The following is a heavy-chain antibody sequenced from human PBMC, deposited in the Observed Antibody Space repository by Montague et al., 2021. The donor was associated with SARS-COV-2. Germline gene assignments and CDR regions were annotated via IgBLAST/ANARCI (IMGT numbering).Heavy chain of an antibody. J-gene: IGHJ4*02. CDR3: VRGGGNWYYFDY. D-gene: IGHD3-16*01. CDR1: GVSITSYY. V-gene: IGHV4-4*07. Sequence: SETLSLTCSISGVSITSYYWSWVRQPSGKGLEWIGHIYASGSTNXSPSLKSRVRLSIDNPKNQFSLKLGSLTAADTAVYYCVRGGGNWYYFDYWGQGALVTVSS. CDR2: IYASGST.